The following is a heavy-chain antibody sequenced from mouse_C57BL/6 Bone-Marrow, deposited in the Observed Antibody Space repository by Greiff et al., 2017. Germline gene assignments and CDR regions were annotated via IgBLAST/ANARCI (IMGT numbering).Heavy chain of an antibody. V-gene: IGHV1-4*01. CDR1: GYTSTSYT. Sequence: QVQLQQSGAELARPGASVKMSCKASGYTSTSYTMHWVKQRPGQGLEWIGYINPSSGYTKYNQKFKDKATLTADKSSSTAYMQLSSLTSEDSAVYYCARGPGYYTDLFAYWGQGTLVTVSA. J-gene: IGHJ3*01. CDR3: ARGPGYYTDLFAY. D-gene: IGHD2-3*01. CDR2: INPSSGYT.